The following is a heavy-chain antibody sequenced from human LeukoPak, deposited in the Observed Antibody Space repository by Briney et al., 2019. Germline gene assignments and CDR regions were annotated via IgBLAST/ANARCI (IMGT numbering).Heavy chain of an antibody. Sequence: GGSLRLSCAASGFTFSSYSMNWVRQAPGKGLEWVSYISSSSSTIYYADSVKGRFTISRDNAKNSLYLQMNSLRAEDTAVYYCARGLQQLVPQAPLSNWFDPWGQGTLVTVSS. J-gene: IGHJ5*02. CDR3: ARGLQQLVPQAPLSNWFDP. V-gene: IGHV3-48*01. CDR1: GFTFSSYS. D-gene: IGHD6-13*01. CDR2: ISSSSSTI.